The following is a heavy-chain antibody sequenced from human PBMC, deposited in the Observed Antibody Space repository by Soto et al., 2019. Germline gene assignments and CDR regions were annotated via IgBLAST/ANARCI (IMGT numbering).Heavy chain of an antibody. CDR2: INPNSGGT. V-gene: IGHV1-2*04. D-gene: IGHD4-4*01. J-gene: IGHJ6*02. Sequence: ASVKVSCKASGYTFTGYYMHWVRQAPGQGLEWMGWINPNSGGTNYAQKFQGWVTMTRDTSISTAYMELSRLRSDDTAVYYCARDVPTTVTTSYYYYGMDVWGQGTTVTVSS. CDR1: GYTFTGYY. CDR3: ARDVPTTVTTSYYYYGMDV.